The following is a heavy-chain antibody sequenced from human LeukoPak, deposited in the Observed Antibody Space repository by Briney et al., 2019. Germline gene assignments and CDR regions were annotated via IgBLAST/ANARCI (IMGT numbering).Heavy chain of an antibody. D-gene: IGHD3-10*01. CDR1: GFTFSSYG. CDR3: ARELMRGSGTPDEYYYYYYYGMDV. V-gene: IGHV3-33*01. Sequence: GGSLRLSCAASGFTFSSYGMHWVRQAPGKGLEWVAVIWYDGSNKYYADSVKGRFTISRDNSKNTLYLQMNSLRAEDTAVYYCARELMRGSGTPDEYYYYYYYGMDVWGQGTTVTVSS. CDR2: IWYDGSNK. J-gene: IGHJ6*02.